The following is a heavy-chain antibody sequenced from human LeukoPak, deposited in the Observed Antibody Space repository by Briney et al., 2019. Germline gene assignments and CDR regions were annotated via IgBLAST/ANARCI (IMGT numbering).Heavy chain of an antibody. V-gene: IGHV3-21*01. J-gene: IGHJ3*02. CDR1: GFTFSSYS. CDR2: ISSRSSYI. Sequence: GGSLRLSCAASGFTFSSYSMNWVRQVPGQGLEWVSAISSRSSYIYYADSVKGRFTISRDNAKNSLYLQMNSLRVEDTAVYYCVREELRSGEDAFDIWGQGTMVIVSS. CDR3: VREELRSGEDAFDI. D-gene: IGHD3-10*02.